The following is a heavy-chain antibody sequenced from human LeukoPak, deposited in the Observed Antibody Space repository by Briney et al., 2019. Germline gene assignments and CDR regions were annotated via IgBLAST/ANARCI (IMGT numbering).Heavy chain of an antibody. CDR2: IYYSGST. Sequence: SETLSLTCTVSGGSISSSSYYWGWIRQPPGKGLEWIGSIYYSGSTYYNPSLKSRVTISVDTSKNQFSLKLSSVTAADTAVYYCARDGMGSGWSFDYWGQGTLVTVSS. V-gene: IGHV4-39*07. J-gene: IGHJ4*02. D-gene: IGHD6-19*01. CDR3: ARDGMGSGWSFDY. CDR1: GGSISSSSYY.